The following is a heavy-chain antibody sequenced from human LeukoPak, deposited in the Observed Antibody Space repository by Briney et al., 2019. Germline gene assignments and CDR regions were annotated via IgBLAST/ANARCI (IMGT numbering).Heavy chain of an antibody. CDR1: GYTFTSYG. J-gene: IGHJ4*02. Sequence: GASVKVSCKASGYTFTSYGISWVRQAPGQGLEWMGWISAYNGNTNYAQKLQGRVTMTTDTSTSTAYMELRSLRSADTAVYYCARDLWARYCSSTSCYEDDYWGQGTLVTVSS. CDR3: ARDLWARYCSSTSCYEDDY. CDR2: ISAYNGNT. D-gene: IGHD2-2*01. V-gene: IGHV1-18*04.